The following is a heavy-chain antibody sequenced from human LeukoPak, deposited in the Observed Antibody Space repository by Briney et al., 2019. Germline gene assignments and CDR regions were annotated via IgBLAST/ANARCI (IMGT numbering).Heavy chain of an antibody. CDR1: GFIFSIYE. D-gene: IGHD2-15*01. J-gene: IGHJ6*02. Sequence: GGSLRLSCAASGFIFSIYEMNWVRQAPGKGLEWVSYTSSSGSTIYYADSVKGRFTISRDNAKNLLYLQMNSLRAEDTAVYYCARDCSGGSCYSTTYQYGMDVWGQGTTVTVSS. V-gene: IGHV3-48*03. CDR2: TSSSGSTI. CDR3: ARDCSGGSCYSTTYQYGMDV.